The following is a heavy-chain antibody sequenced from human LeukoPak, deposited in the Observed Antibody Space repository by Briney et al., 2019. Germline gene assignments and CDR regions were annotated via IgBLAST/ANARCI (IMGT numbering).Heavy chain of an antibody. J-gene: IGHJ4*02. CDR2: IYSGGST. D-gene: IGHD4-23*01. CDR1: GFTVSSNY. V-gene: IGHV3-53*01. CDR3: ARVPGGARWYPGSYYFDY. Sequence: GGSLRLSCAASGFTVSSNYMSWVRQAPGKGLEWVSVIYSGGSTYYADSVKGRFTISRDNSKNTLYLQMNSLRAEDTAVYYCARVPGGARWYPGSYYFDYWGQGTLVTVSS.